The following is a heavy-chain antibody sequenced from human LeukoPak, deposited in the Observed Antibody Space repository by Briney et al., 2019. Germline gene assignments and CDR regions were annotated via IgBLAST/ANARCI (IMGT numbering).Heavy chain of an antibody. D-gene: IGHD2-21*02. Sequence: SVKVSCKASGGTFSSYAISWVRQAPGQGLEWMGRIIPIFGIANYAQKFQGRVTITAGKSTSTAYMELSSLRSEDTAVYYCARVLATGIDYWGQGTLVTVSS. V-gene: IGHV1-69*04. CDR3: ARVLATGIDY. CDR2: IIPIFGIA. J-gene: IGHJ4*02. CDR1: GGTFSSYA.